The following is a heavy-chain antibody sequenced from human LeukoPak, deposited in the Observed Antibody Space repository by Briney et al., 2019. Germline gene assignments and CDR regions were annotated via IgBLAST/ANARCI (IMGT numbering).Heavy chain of an antibody. CDR2: INTNTGNP. CDR1: GYTFTSYA. CDR3: ATGSLRGWYMSGQFDY. J-gene: IGHJ4*02. V-gene: IGHV7-4-1*02. D-gene: IGHD6-19*01. Sequence: ASVKVSCKASGYTFTSYAMNWVRQAPGQGLEWMGWINTNTGNPTYAQGFTGRFVFSLDTSVSTAYLQISSLKAEDTAVYYCATGSLRGWYMSGQFDYWGQGTLVTVSS.